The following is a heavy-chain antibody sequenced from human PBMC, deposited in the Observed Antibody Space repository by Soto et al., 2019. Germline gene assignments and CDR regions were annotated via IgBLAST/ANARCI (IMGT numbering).Heavy chain of an antibody. CDR1: GGSISSGEYY. Sequence: SETLAIASTVSGGSISSGEYYWSWIRQPPGKGLEWIGDINYSGSTNYNPSLKSRVTISVDTSKNQFSLKLSSVTAADTAVYYCARDTIVVVVAATLCDAFDIWGQGTMVTVSS. V-gene: IGHV4-30-4*01. J-gene: IGHJ3*02. D-gene: IGHD2-15*01. CDR3: ARDTIVVVVAATLCDAFDI. CDR2: INYSGST.